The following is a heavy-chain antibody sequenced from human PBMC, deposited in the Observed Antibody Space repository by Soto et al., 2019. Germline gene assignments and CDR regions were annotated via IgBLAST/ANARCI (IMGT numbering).Heavy chain of an antibody. CDR2: ISYDGSNK. V-gene: IGHV3-30-3*01. D-gene: IGHD2-15*01. J-gene: IGHJ4*02. CDR1: GFTFNSYA. Sequence: HLGGSLRLSCAASGFTFNSYAMHWVRQAPGKGLEWVAVISYDGSNKYYADSVKGRFTISRDNSKNTLYLQMNSLRAEDTAVYYCARFKGCSGGSCYPYFDYWGQGTLVTVSS. CDR3: ARFKGCSGGSCYPYFDY.